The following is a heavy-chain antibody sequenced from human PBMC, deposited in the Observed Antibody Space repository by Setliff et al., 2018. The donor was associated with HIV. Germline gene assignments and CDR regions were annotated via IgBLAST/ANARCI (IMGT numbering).Heavy chain of an antibody. J-gene: IGHJ6*02. V-gene: IGHV3-11*03. CDR3: ARRKSAYSGLDV. CDR2: ISGTSSHT. CDR1: GITFADFY. Sequence: PGESLKISCAASGITFADFYMIWVRQAPGKGLEWVSSISGTSSHTNYADSVKGRFTISRDNSEKSLYLQMDSLRAEDTAVYYCARRKSAYSGLDVWGQGTTVTVSS.